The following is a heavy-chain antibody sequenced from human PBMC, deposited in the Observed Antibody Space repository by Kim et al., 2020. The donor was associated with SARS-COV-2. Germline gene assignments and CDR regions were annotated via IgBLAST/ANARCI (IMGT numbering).Heavy chain of an antibody. D-gene: IGHD3-22*01. V-gene: IGHV3-30*18. J-gene: IGHJ5*02. Sequence: GGSLRLSCAAYGFTFSSFGMHWVRQAPGKGLEWVAVISYDGSNKYYADSVKGRFTISRDNSKNTLYLQMNSLRAEDTAVYYCAKAPQVEVITTQSFIGNWFDPWGQGTLVTVSS. CDR1: GFTFSSFG. CDR2: ISYDGSNK. CDR3: AKAPQVEVITTQSFIGNWFDP.